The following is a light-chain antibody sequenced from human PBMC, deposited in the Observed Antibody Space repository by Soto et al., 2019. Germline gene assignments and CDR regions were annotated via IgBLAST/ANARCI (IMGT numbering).Light chain of an antibody. Sequence: EIVVTQSPATLSVSPGDRVTLSCRASQSVSSSLAWYKQRPGKAPSLLIYDTSTMDPGIAARFSGSGSGTEFTLTISSLQSEDVAVYYCQQYINWPPWTFGQGTTVEIK. CDR3: QQYINWPPWT. CDR2: DTS. CDR1: QSVSSS. V-gene: IGKV3-15*01. J-gene: IGKJ1*01.